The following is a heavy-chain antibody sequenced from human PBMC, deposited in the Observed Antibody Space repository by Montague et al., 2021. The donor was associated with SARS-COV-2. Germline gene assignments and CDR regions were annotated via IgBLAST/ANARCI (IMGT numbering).Heavy chain of an antibody. CDR2: ISYDGSNK. Sequence: SLRLSCAASGFTFNNYAMHWVRQAPGKGLEWVAIISYDGSNKYYADSVKGRFASSRDNSKNTLYLQMNSLRAEDTAVYYCVRDSLIKARIAVAGTIVYWGQGTLVTISS. CDR1: GFTFNNYA. D-gene: IGHD6-19*01. V-gene: IGHV3-30*09. CDR3: VRDSLIKARIAVAGTIVY. J-gene: IGHJ4*02.